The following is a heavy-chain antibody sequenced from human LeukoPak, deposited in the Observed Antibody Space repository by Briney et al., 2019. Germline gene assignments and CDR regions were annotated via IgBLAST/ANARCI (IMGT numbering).Heavy chain of an antibody. Sequence: GRSLRLSCAASGFTFDDYAMNWVRQAPGKGLEWVSSISSSSSYIYYADSVKGRFTISRDNAKNSLYLHMNSLRAEDTAVYYCARASSGYEDGFDYWGQGTLVTVSS. CDR2: ISSSSSYI. CDR3: ARASSGYEDGFDY. CDR1: GFTFDDYA. V-gene: IGHV3-21*01. D-gene: IGHD5-12*01. J-gene: IGHJ4*02.